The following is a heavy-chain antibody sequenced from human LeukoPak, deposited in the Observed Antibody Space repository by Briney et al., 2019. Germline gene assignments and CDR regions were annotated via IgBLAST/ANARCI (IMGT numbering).Heavy chain of an antibody. D-gene: IGHD3-16*01. CDR1: GYTFTSYA. Sequence: ASVMVSCQASGYTFTSYAMHWVRQAPGQRLEWMGWINAGNGNTKYSQKFQGRVTMTEDTSTDTAYMELSSLRSEDTAVYYCATLGGDYPFDYWGQGTLVTVSS. CDR2: INAGNGNT. CDR3: ATLGGDYPFDY. V-gene: IGHV1-3*01. J-gene: IGHJ4*02.